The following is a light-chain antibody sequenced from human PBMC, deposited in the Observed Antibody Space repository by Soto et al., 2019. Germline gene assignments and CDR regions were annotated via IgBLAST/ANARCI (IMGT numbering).Light chain of an antibody. Sequence: EIVLTQSPGTLSLSPGDRATLSCRASQSVSSNFLAWYQQKPGQPPRLLMYGASSRATSIPDRFSGSGSGTDFTLTISRLEPEDFAVYYCQHYGPPRYTFGQGTKLEIK. V-gene: IGKV3-20*01. CDR3: QHYGPPRYT. CDR2: GAS. J-gene: IGKJ2*01. CDR1: QSVSSNF.